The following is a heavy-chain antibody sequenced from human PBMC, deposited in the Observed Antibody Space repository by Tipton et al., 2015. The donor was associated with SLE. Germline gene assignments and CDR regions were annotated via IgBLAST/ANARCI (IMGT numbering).Heavy chain of an antibody. CDR1: GFTFSSYS. Sequence: SLRLSCAASGFTFSSYSMNWVRQAPGKGLEWVSSISSSSSYIYYADSVKGRFTISRDNAKNSLYLQMNSLRAEDTAVYYCASGFPTGYSSSWYGAYYYYGMDVWGQGTTVTVSS. CDR3: ASGFPTGYSSSWYGAYYYYGMDV. J-gene: IGHJ6*02. D-gene: IGHD6-13*01. CDR2: ISSSSSYI. V-gene: IGHV3-21*01.